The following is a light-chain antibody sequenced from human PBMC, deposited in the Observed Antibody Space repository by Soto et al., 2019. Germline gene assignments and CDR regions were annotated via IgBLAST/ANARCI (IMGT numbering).Light chain of an antibody. CDR2: GP. CDR1: QSVSRGY. Sequence: IVLPQSPGILSVSAGATATLSCRARQSVSRGYVAWYQQIPGQEPRLLIYGPRTAPGTTEQFSGRVPREDFSLTISRLGPVFFAVYSCNQYGGSSLSFGRGTKVAIK. CDR3: NQYGGSSLS. V-gene: IGKV3-20*01. J-gene: IGKJ4*01.